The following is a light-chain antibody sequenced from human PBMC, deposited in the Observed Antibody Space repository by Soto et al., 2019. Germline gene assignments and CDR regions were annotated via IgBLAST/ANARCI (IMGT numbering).Light chain of an antibody. Sequence: QSVLTQPPSASGSPGQSVTISCTGTSSEVGGYNYVSWYQQHPGKAPKVMIYEVSKRPSGVPDRFSGSKSGNPASLTVSGLQAEDEADYYCSSNAGSNNLVFGGGTKVTVL. CDR2: EVS. V-gene: IGLV2-8*01. J-gene: IGLJ2*01. CDR1: SSEVGGYNY. CDR3: SSNAGSNNLV.